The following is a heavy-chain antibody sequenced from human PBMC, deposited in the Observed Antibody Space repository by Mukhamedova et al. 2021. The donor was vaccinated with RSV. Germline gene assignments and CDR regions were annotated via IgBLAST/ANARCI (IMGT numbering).Heavy chain of an antibody. V-gene: IGHV1-18*01. Sequence: GWMGWISAYNGNTNYAQKLQGGVTMTTDTSTSTAYMELRSLRSDDTAVYYCARDYMRVTVTDYYFDYWGQGTLVTVSS. J-gene: IGHJ4*02. CDR2: ISAYNGNT. CDR3: ARDYMRVTVTDYYFDY. D-gene: IGHD4-17*01.